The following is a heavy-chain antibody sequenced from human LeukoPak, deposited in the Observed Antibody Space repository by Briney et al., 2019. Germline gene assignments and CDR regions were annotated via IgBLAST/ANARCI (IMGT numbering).Heavy chain of an antibody. D-gene: IGHD6-13*01. CDR1: GFSFSSYG. CDR2: IWHDGSNR. Sequence: GSLRLSCAASGFSFSSYGMDWVRQAPGKGLEWVAVIWHDGSNRDYADSVKGRFTISRDNSKNTLYLQMNSLRAEDTAVYYCTSSSHSSIRFDYWGQGTLVTVSS. CDR3: TSSSHSSIRFDY. V-gene: IGHV3-33*08. J-gene: IGHJ4*02.